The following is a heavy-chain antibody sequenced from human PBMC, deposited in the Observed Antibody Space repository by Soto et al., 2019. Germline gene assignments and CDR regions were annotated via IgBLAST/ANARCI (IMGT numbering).Heavy chain of an antibody. Sequence: QTLSLTCAISGDSVSSNSAAWNWIRQSPSRGLEWLGRTYYRSKWYNDYAVSVKSRITINPDTSKNQFSLQLNSVTPEDTAVYYCARELPQFGWNYYYYYGMDVWGQGTTATVSS. J-gene: IGHJ6*02. CDR2: TYYRSKWYN. V-gene: IGHV6-1*01. CDR1: GDSVSSNSAA. D-gene: IGHD6-19*01. CDR3: ARELPQFGWNYYYYYGMDV.